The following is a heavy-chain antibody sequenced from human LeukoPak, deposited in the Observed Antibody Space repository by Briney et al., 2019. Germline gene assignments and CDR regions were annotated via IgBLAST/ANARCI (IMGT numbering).Heavy chain of an antibody. CDR1: RFTSSTYW. Sequence: PGGSLRLPPPPPRFTSSTYWIHWVRQAPGKGLVWVSRIHDDGSSISYADSVNGRFTISRDNAKNTLFLQMNSLRVEDTAVYYCARAQWLANDVFDIWGQGTMVTVSS. J-gene: IGHJ3*02. D-gene: IGHD6-19*01. V-gene: IGHV3-74*01. CDR2: IHDDGSSI. CDR3: ARAQWLANDVFDI.